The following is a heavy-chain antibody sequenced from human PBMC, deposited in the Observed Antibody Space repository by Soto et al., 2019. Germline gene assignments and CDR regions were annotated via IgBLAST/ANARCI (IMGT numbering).Heavy chain of an antibody. V-gene: IGHV4-59*01. Sequence: SSETLSLTCTVSGGSISSYYWSWIRQPPGKGLEWTGYIYYSGSTNYNPSLKSRVTISVDTSKNQFSLKLSSVTAADTAAYYCARAVTIFGVVQSMDVWGKGTTVNVSS. CDR2: IYYSGST. D-gene: IGHD3-3*01. CDR1: GGSISSYY. CDR3: ARAVTIFGVVQSMDV. J-gene: IGHJ6*03.